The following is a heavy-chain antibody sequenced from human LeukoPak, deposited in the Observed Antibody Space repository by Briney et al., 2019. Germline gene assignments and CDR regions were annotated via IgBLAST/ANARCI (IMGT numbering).Heavy chain of an antibody. J-gene: IGHJ6*02. Sequence: ASVKVSCKASGYTFTCYYMHWVRQAPGQGLEWMGWIKPNSGGTNYAQKFQGRVTMTRDTSISTAYMELSRLRSDDTAVYYCARQIRNSGYDANYYGMDVWGQGTTVTVSS. V-gene: IGHV1-2*02. CDR3: ARQIRNSGYDANYYGMDV. D-gene: IGHD5-12*01. CDR1: GYTFTCYY. CDR2: IKPNSGGT.